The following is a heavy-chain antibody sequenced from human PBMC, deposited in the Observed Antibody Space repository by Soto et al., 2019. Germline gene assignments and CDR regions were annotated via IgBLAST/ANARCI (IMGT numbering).Heavy chain of an antibody. Sequence: QVQLQQWGAGMLRPSETLSLTCAVYGGSFSDYYWSWIRQPPGKGLEWIGDINDSGNTNYNPSLKTRVPISLDTSKNQFSLKLTSVTAADTAVYYCARDYLYRQPPRGGTRDPPRGIEYLQHWGQGSLVTVSS. J-gene: IGHJ1*01. V-gene: IGHV4-34*01. CDR3: ARDYLYRQPPRGGTRDPPRGIEYLQH. CDR1: GGSFSDYY. D-gene: IGHD4-17*01. CDR2: INDSGNT.